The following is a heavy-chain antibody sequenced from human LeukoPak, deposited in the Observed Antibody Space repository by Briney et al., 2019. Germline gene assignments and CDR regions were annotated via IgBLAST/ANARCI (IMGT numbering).Heavy chain of an antibody. V-gene: IGHV1-2*02. Sequence: GASVKVSCKASGYTFTSYGISWVRQAPGQGLEWMGWINPNSGGTNYAQKFQGRVTMTRDTSISTAYMELSRLRSDDTAVYYCATPAIPYCSSTSCYIIPDEQWLVFPLDYWGQGTLVTVSS. D-gene: IGHD2-2*02. CDR1: GYTFTSYG. CDR2: INPNSGGT. J-gene: IGHJ4*02. CDR3: ATPAIPYCSSTSCYIIPDEQWLVFPLDY.